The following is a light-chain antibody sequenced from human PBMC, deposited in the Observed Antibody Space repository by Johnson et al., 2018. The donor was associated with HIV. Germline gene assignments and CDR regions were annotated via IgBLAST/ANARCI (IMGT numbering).Light chain of an antibody. CDR2: ENN. CDR1: SSNIGNNY. Sequence: QSVLTQPPSVSAAPGQKVTISCSGSSSNIGNNYVSWYQQLPGTAPKLLIYENNKRPSEIPDRFSGSKSGTSATLGITGLQTGDEADYYCGTWDSSLSAVPFGTGTKVTVL. J-gene: IGLJ1*01. CDR3: GTWDSSLSAVP. V-gene: IGLV1-51*02.